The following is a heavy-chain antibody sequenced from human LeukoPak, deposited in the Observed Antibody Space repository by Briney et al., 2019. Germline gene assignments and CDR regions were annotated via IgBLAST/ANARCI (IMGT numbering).Heavy chain of an antibody. J-gene: IGHJ4*02. V-gene: IGHV3-23*01. D-gene: IGHD6-13*01. CDR2: ISGSGGST. CDR1: GFTFSSYA. CDR3: VSGSSWYVY. Sequence: PGGSLRLSCAASGFTFSSYAMNWVRQAPGKGLEWVSGISGSGGSTYYADSVKGRFTISRDNSKNMLYLQMNSLRAEDTAVYYCVSGSSWYVYWGQGTLVTVSS.